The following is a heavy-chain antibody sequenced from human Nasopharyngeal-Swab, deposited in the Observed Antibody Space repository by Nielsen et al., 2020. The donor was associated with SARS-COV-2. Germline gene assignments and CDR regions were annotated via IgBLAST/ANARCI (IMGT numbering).Heavy chain of an antibody. V-gene: IGHV3-33*03. Sequence: GESLKISCAASGFTFSSFGIHWVRQAPGKGLEWVAVISYDGSNKYYADSVKGRLTISRDNSKNTLYLQMNSLRAEDTAVYYCARQLVYYGMDVWGQGTTVTVSS. CDR3: ARQLVYYGMDV. CDR2: ISYDGSNK. J-gene: IGHJ6*02. D-gene: IGHD6-13*01. CDR1: GFTFSSFG.